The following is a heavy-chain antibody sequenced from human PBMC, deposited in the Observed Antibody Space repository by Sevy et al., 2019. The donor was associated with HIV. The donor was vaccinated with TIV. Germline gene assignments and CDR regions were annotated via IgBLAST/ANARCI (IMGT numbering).Heavy chain of an antibody. CDR2: FDPDDGET. CDR3: AATKDYYESSGDPFDY. Sequence: ASVKVSCKVSGYTLIQISMHWVRQAPGRGLEWMGSFDPDDGETIYAQKFQGRLTMTEDTSTDTAYMEMSSLKSEDTAVYYCAATKDYYESSGDPFDYWGQGTLVTVSS. J-gene: IGHJ4*02. CDR1: GYTLIQIS. V-gene: IGHV1-24*01. D-gene: IGHD3-22*01.